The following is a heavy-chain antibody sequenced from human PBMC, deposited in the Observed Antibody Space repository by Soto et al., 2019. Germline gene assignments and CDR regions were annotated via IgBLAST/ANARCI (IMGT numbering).Heavy chain of an antibody. CDR1: GFTFSSYA. J-gene: IGHJ4*02. CDR2: ISYDGSNK. D-gene: IGHD6-19*01. V-gene: IGHV3-30-3*01. Sequence: GGSLRLSCAASGFTFSSYAMHWVRQAPGKGLEWVAVISYDGSNKYYADSVKGRFTISRDNSKNTLYLQMNSLRAEDTAVYYCAREVSDSSGWYSGRAFYYWGQGTLVTVSS. CDR3: AREVSDSSGWYSGRAFYY.